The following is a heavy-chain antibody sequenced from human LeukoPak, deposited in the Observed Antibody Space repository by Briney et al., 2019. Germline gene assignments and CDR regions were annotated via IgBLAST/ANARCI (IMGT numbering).Heavy chain of an antibody. CDR2: IYYSGST. D-gene: IGHD6-6*01. CDR1: GGSISSHY. J-gene: IGHJ6*04. V-gene: IGHV4-59*11. Sequence: SETLSLTRTVSGGSISSHYRSWIRQPPGKGLEWIGYIYYSGSTNYNPSLKSRVTISVDTSKNQFSLKLSSVTAADTAVYYCARGDGGAEQLGPLDVWGEGTTVTVSS. CDR3: ARGDGGAEQLGPLDV.